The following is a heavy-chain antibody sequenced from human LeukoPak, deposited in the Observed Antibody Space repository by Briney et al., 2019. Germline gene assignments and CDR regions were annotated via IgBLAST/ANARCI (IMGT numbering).Heavy chain of an antibody. D-gene: IGHD3-16*01. J-gene: IGHJ5*02. Sequence: SETLSLTCAVYGGSFSGYYWSWIRQPPGKGLEWIGSIYHSGSTYYNPSLKSRVTISVDTSRNQFSLNLSSVTAADTAVYYCARHYGPWGQGTLVAVSS. V-gene: IGHV4-34*01. CDR1: GGSFSGYY. CDR3: ARHYGP. CDR2: IYHSGST.